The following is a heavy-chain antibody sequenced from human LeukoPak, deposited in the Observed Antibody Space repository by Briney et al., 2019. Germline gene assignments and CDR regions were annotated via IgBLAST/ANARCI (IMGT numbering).Heavy chain of an antibody. J-gene: IGHJ4*02. CDR2: ISYDGSNK. V-gene: IGHV3-30*18. CDR3: AKDPFPYYYDSTCPEH. CDR1: GFTFSSYW. Sequence: QPGGSLRLSCAASGFTFSSYWMNWVRQAPGKGLEWVAVISYDGSNKYYADSVKGRFTISRDNSKNTLYLQMNSLRAEDTAVYYCAKDPFPYYYDSTCPEHWGQGTLVTVSS. D-gene: IGHD3-22*01.